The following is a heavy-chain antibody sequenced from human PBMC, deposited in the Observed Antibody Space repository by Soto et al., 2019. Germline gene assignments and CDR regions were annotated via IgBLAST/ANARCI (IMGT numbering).Heavy chain of an antibody. CDR3: AKAHVMVVADSTFDY. V-gene: IGHV4-38-2*02. J-gene: IGHJ4*01. D-gene: IGHD3-22*01. Sequence: PSETLSLTCTASGYSISSGSYWGWIRQPPGKGPEWIASIYHGGTTFYNPSLKSRVTVSVDKSNNQFSLKLRSVTAADTAVYYCAKAHVMVVADSTFDYWGHGTLVTVSS. CDR2: IYHGGTT. CDR1: GYSISSGSY.